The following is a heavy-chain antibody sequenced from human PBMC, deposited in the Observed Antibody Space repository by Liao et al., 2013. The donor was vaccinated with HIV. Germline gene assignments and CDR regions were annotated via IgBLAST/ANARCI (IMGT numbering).Heavy chain of an antibody. Sequence: QLQLQESGPGLVKPSETLSLTCAVSGGSISSSSYFWAWIRQPPGKGLEWIGSIYYSGSTYSNPSLKSRVTMSGDTSKNQFSLKLISVTAADTAVYYCARLAYCGGDCYSGYMDVWGKGTTVTVSS. J-gene: IGHJ6*03. V-gene: IGHV4-39*07. CDR1: GGSISSSSYF. CDR3: ARLAYCGGDCYSGYMDV. CDR2: IYYSGST. D-gene: IGHD2-21*01.